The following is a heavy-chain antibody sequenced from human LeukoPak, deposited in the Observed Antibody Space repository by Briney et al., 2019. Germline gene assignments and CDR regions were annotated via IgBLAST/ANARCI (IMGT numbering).Heavy chain of an antibody. CDR1: GGSISSGGYY. Sequence: PSETLSLTCTVSGGSISSGGYYWSWIRQPPGKGLEWIGYIYHSGSTYYNPSLKSRVTISVDRSKNQFSLKLSSVTAADTAVYYCARGRITIFGVAHPLDYWGQGTLVTVSS. V-gene: IGHV4-30-2*01. D-gene: IGHD3-3*01. CDR3: ARGRITIFGVAHPLDY. J-gene: IGHJ4*02. CDR2: IYHSGST.